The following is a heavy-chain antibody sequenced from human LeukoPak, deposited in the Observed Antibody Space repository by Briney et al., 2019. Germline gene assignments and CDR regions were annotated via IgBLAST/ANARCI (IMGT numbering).Heavy chain of an antibody. CDR3: AKDKLPTAMFSYVY. J-gene: IGHJ4*02. D-gene: IGHD2-2*01. CDR2: ITYSGDNT. Sequence: PGGSLRLSCAASGFTVGSHAMTWVRQAPGKGLEWVSGITYSGDNTYYAGSVKGRFTISRDNSRNTLFLRMDSLRAEDTAVYYCAKDKLPTAMFSYVYWGQGTLVTVSS. V-gene: IGHV3-23*01. CDR1: GFTVGSHA.